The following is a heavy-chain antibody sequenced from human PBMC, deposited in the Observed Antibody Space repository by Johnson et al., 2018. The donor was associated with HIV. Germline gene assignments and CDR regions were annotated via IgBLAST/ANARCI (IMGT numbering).Heavy chain of an antibody. D-gene: IGHD6-13*01. V-gene: IGHV3-66*01. J-gene: IGHJ3*02. Sequence: VQLMESGGGLVQPGGSLRLSCAASGFTVSSNYMSWVRQAPGKGLEWVSVIYSGGSTYYADSVKGRFTISRDNSDNTLFLQMNSLRADDTAMYYCALSTSWSIAFDIWGQGTMVTVSS. CDR3: ALSTSWSIAFDI. CDR2: IYSGGST. CDR1: GFTVSSNY.